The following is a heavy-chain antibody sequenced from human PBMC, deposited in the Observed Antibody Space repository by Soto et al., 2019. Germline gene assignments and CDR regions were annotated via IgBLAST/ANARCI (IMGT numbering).Heavy chain of an antibody. CDR2: IYYSGST. D-gene: IGHD5-12*01. V-gene: IGHV4-61*01. CDR1: GGSVSSGSYY. Sequence: SETLSLTCTVSGGSVSSGSYYWSWIRQPPGKGLEWIGYIYYSGSTNYNPSLKSRVTISVDTSKNQFSLKLSSVTAADTAVYYCASGGYSGYRDYYYGMDVWGQGTTVTVPS. J-gene: IGHJ6*02. CDR3: ASGGYSGYRDYYYGMDV.